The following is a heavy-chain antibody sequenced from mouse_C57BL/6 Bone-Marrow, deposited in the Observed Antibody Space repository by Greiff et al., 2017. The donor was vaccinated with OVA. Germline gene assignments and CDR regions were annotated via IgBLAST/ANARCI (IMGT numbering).Heavy chain of an antibody. CDR3: ARDDGSRGDWYFDV. CDR2: ISDGGSYT. V-gene: IGHV5-4*01. CDR1: GFTFSSYA. Sequence: EVKVVESGGGLVKPGGSLKLSCAASGFTFSSYAMSWVRPTPEKRLEWVATISDGGSYTYYPDNVKGRFTISRDNVKNNLYLQMSHLKSEDTAMDYCARDDGSRGDWYFDVWGTGTTVTVSS. D-gene: IGHD1-1*01. J-gene: IGHJ1*03.